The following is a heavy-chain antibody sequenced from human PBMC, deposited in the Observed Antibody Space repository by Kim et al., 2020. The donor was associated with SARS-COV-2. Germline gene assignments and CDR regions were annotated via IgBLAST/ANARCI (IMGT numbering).Heavy chain of an antibody. V-gene: IGHV4-34*01. CDR3: ARGGGVVVPAAIRTPYFDY. CDR1: GGSFSGYY. D-gene: IGHD2-2*02. Sequence: SETLSLTCAVYGGSFSGYYWSWIRQPPGKGLEWIGEINHSGSTNYNPSLKSRVTISVDTSKNQFSLKLSSVTAADTAVYYCARGGGVVVPAAIRTPYFDYWGQGTLVTVSS. CDR2: INHSGST. J-gene: IGHJ4*02.